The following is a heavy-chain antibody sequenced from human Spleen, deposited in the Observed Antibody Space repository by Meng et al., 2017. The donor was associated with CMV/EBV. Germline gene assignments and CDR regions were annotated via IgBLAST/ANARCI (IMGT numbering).Heavy chain of an antibody. CDR3: ARGEQDSRLTMIVVVITRYFDY. D-gene: IGHD3-22*01. Sequence: GYYWSWIRQPPGKGLEWIGEINHSGSTNYNPSLKSRVTISVDTPKNQFSLKLSSVTAADTAVYYCARGEQDSRLTMIVVVITRYFDYWGQGTLVTVSS. CDR1: GYY. V-gene: IGHV4-34*01. CDR2: INHSGST. J-gene: IGHJ4*02.